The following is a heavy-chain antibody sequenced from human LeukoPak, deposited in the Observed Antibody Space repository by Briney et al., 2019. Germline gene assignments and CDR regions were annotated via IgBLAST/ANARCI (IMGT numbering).Heavy chain of an antibody. CDR2: ISAYNGNT. J-gene: IGHJ4*02. CDR1: GYTFTSCG. CDR3: ARDPGGSYYPPDY. D-gene: IGHD1-26*01. Sequence: ASVTVSFKASGYTFTSCGISWVRQAPGQGREWMGWISAYNGNTTYVQKLQGRVIMTTDTSTSTAYMELRSLRSDDTAVYYCARDPGGSYYPPDYWGQGTLVTVSS. V-gene: IGHV1-18*01.